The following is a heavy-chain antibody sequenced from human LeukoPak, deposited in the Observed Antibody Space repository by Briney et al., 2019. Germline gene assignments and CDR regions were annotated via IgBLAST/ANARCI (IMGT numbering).Heavy chain of an antibody. CDR3: AKTKITLILVANPLSGAFDM. CDR1: GFTFSSYS. Sequence: GGSLRLSCAASGFTFSSYSMNWVRQAPGKGLEWVSYITNSSSTIYYADSVKGRFTISRDNAKNSLYPQMNSLRVDDTAVYYCAKTKITLILVANPLSGAFDMWGQGTLVTVSS. J-gene: IGHJ3*02. D-gene: IGHD3-22*01. CDR2: ITNSSSTI. V-gene: IGHV3-48*04.